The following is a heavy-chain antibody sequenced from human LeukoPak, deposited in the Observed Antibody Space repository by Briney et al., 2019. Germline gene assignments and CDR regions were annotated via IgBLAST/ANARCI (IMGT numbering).Heavy chain of an antibody. D-gene: IGHD3-22*01. CDR2: IYPGDFNT. CDR1: GYSFSNYW. CDR3: ARFYDSSGYSPVAY. V-gene: IGHV5-51*01. J-gene: IGHJ4*02. Sequence: RGESLKISCKGSGYSFSNYWIGWVRQMPGKGLEGMGIIYPGDFNTRYSPSFQGQVTISADKSISTAYLQWSSLKASDTAMYYCARFYDSSGYSPVAYWGQGTLVTVSS.